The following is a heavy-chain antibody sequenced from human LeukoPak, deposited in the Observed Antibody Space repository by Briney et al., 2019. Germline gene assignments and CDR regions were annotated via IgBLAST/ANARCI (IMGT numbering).Heavy chain of an antibody. CDR1: GFTFSDHY. Sequence: GGSLRLSCAASGFTFSDHYMDWVRQAPGKWLEWVGRTRNKANSYTTEYAASVKGRFTISRDDSKNSLYLQMNSLKTEDTAVYYCARGRIAAAGTDFDYWGQGTLVTVSS. V-gene: IGHV3-72*01. CDR3: ARGRIAAAGTDFDY. J-gene: IGHJ4*02. CDR2: TRNKANSYTT. D-gene: IGHD6-13*01.